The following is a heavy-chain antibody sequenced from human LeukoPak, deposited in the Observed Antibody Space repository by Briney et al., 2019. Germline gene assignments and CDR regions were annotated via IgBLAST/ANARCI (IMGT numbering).Heavy chain of an antibody. V-gene: IGHV3-74*01. CDR1: GFTFHSYW. CDR3: ARSSFPYYFDY. D-gene: IGHD2/OR15-2a*01. J-gene: IGHJ4*02. CDR2: IYNDGGST. Sequence: GGSLRLSCAASGFTFHSYWMHWVRQAPGKGLVWVSRIYNDGGSTTYADSVKGRFTISRDNAKNTLYLQMNSVRAEDTAVYYCARSSFPYYFDYWGRGTLVAVSS.